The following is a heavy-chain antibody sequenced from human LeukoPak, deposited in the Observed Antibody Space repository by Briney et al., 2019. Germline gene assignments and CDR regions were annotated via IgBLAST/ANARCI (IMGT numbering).Heavy chain of an antibody. CDR3: AKDGGPPYYDFWSGYPNWFDR. CDR1: GFTFSSNA. D-gene: IGHD3-3*01. J-gene: IGHJ5*02. CDR2: ISGSGGST. V-gene: IGHV3-23*01. Sequence: QSGGSLRLSCAASGFTFSSNAMSWVRQAPGKGLEWVSAISGSGGSTYYADSVKGRFTISRDNSKNTLYLQMTSLRAEDTAIYYCAKDGGPPYYDFWSGYPNWFDRWGQGTLVTVSS.